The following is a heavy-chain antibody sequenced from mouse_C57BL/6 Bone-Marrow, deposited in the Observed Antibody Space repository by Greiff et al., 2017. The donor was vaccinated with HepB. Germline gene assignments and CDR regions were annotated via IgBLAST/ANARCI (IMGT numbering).Heavy chain of an antibody. CDR1: GFTFSDYG. Sequence: EVKLMESGGGLVKPGGSLKLSCAASGFTFSDYGMHWVRQAPEKGLEWVAYISSGSSTIYYADTVKGRFTISRDNAKNTLFLQMTSLRSEDTAMYYCATDYYGSSDWYFDVWGTGTTVTVSS. CDR3: ATDYYGSSDWYFDV. V-gene: IGHV5-17*01. D-gene: IGHD1-1*01. J-gene: IGHJ1*03. CDR2: ISSGSSTI.